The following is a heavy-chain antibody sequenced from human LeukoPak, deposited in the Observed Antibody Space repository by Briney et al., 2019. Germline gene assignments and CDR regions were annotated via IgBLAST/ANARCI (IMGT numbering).Heavy chain of an antibody. V-gene: IGHV1-2*02. J-gene: IGHJ5*02. Sequence: GASVKVSCKASGYTFTVYYIHWLRQAPGQGLEWMGWINPNSGATIYAQKFQDRVTMTRDTSISTAYMELSRLRSDDTAVYYCARGYYDSSGYQFDPWGQGTLVTVSS. CDR1: GYTFTVYY. CDR2: INPNSGAT. CDR3: ARGYYDSSGYQFDP. D-gene: IGHD3-22*01.